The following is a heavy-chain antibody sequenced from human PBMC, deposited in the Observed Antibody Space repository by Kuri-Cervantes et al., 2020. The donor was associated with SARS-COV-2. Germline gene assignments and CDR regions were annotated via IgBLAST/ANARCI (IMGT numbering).Heavy chain of an antibody. Sequence: SETLSLTCAVYGGSFGGYYWNWIRQPPGKGLEWIAEINHSGSTNYNPSLKSRVTISVDTSKNQFSLKLSSVTAADTAVYYCARGREGYDFWSGYLNWFDPWGQGTLVTVSS. V-gene: IGHV4-34*01. CDR3: ARGREGYDFWSGYLNWFDP. D-gene: IGHD3-3*01. CDR1: GGSFGGYY. CDR2: INHSGST. J-gene: IGHJ5*02.